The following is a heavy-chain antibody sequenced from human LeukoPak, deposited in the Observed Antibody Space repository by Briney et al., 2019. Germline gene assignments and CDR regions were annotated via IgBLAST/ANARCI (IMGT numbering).Heavy chain of an antibody. V-gene: IGHV4-59*08. CDR3: ARPGRGYSGYDS. CDR2: IYYSGST. CDR1: GGSFSGYY. Sequence: SETLSLTCAVYGGSFSGYYWSWIRQPPGKGLEWIGYIYYSGSTNYNPSLKSRVTISVDTSKNQFSLKLSSVTAADTAVYYCARPGRGYSGYDSWGQGTLVTVSS. J-gene: IGHJ4*02. D-gene: IGHD5-12*01.